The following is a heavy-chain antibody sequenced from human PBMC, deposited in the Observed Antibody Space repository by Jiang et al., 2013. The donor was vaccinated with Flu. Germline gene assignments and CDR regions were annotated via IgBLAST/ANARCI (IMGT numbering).Heavy chain of an antibody. Sequence: QLVESGAEVKKPGASVKVSCKASGYTFTDYTIHWVRQAPGQGLEWMGWISPPAGVTHFAQKFQGRVTMTRDTSIGTAYMELTNLRSDDTAVYYCARDSRIGWSFDYWGQGNLVTVSS. V-gene: IGHV1-2*02. CDR2: ISPPAGVT. CDR1: GYTFTDYT. D-gene: IGHD6-19*01. CDR3: ARDSRIGWSFDY. J-gene: IGHJ4*02.